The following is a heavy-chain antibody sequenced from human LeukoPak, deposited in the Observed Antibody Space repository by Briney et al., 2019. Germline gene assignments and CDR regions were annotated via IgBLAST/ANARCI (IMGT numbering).Heavy chain of an antibody. V-gene: IGHV1-18*04. CDR1: GYTFTSYG. J-gene: IGHJ4*02. Sequence: ASVKVSCKASGYTFTSYGISWVRQAPGQGLEWMGWISAYNGNTNYAQKLQGRVTMTTDTSTSTAYMELRSLRSDDTAVYYCARDWGYYGSGSYYVLGFWGQGTLVTASS. D-gene: IGHD3-10*01. CDR2: ISAYNGNT. CDR3: ARDWGYYGSGSYYVLGF.